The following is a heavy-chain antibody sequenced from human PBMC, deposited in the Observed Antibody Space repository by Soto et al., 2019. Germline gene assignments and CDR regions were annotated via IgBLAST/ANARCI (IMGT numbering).Heavy chain of an antibody. CDR1: GFTFSSYG. V-gene: IGHV3-30*18. J-gene: IGHJ4*02. D-gene: IGHD6-19*01. Sequence: GGSLRLSCAASGFTFSSYGMHWVRQAPGKGLEWVAVISYDGSNKYYADSVKGRFTISRDNSKNTLYLQMNSLRAEDTAVYYCAKVDSSGPFDYWGQGTLVTAPQ. CDR3: AKVDSSGPFDY. CDR2: ISYDGSNK.